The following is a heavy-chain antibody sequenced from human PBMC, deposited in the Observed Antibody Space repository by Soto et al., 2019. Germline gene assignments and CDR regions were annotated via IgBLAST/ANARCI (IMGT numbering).Heavy chain of an antibody. D-gene: IGHD2-15*01. J-gene: IGHJ6*02. Sequence: SETLSPTCNLPGSAVTTSAYSWAWIRQPPGKGLERTGSMFSSRLTYHNPSLNHPLSLSAATSKHHLSARLTSVTAADTAVYYCALLSVSLSGPYGIHVWGQGTTVTVSS. CDR1: GSAVTTSAYS. V-gene: IGHV4-39*02. CDR2: MFSSRLT. CDR3: ALLSVSLSGPYGIHV.